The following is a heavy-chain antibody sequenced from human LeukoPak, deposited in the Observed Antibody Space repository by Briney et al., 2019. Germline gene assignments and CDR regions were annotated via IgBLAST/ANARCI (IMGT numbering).Heavy chain of an antibody. CDR1: GGTFSSYA. CDR2: IIPTFGTS. Sequence: SSDKVSCKASGGTFSSYAINWVRQAPGQGLEWMGGIIPTFGTSKNAQKFQGRVTITADECTSTASMELSSLRSEDTAIYYCARSGVLAAAGAYFDYWGQGALVTVSS. CDR3: ARSGVLAAAGAYFDY. J-gene: IGHJ4*02. V-gene: IGHV1-69*01. D-gene: IGHD6-13*01.